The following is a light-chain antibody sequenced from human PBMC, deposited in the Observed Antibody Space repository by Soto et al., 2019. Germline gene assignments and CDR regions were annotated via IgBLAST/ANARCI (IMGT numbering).Light chain of an antibody. CDR1: QSVSRS. J-gene: IGKJ1*01. CDR2: GAS. V-gene: IGKV3-15*01. CDR3: QQNNNWPRT. Sequence: IVMTQSPATLSVSPGDRATLSCRASQSVSRSLAWYQQKPGQAPRLLIYGASTRATGIPARFSGSGSGTEFTLTISSLQSEDFAVYYCQQNNNWPRTFGQGTKV.